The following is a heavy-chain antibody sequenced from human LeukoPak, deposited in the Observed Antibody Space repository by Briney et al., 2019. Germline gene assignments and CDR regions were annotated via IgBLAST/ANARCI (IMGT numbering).Heavy chain of an antibody. CDR2: ISGSGGST. D-gene: IGHD3-3*01. J-gene: IGHJ3*02. CDR1: GFTFSSYW. Sequence: PGGSLRLSCAASGFTFSSYWMSWVRQAPGKGLEWVSAISGSGGSTYYADSVKGRFTISRDNSKNTLYLQMNSLRAEDTAVYYCAKERITIFGVGQGAFDIWGQGTMVTVSS. CDR3: AKERITIFGVGQGAFDI. V-gene: IGHV3-23*01.